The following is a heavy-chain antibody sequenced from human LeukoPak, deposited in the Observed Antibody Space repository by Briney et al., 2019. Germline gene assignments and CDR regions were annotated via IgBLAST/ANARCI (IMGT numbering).Heavy chain of an antibody. CDR1: GLTFSSYG. Sequence: TGGSLRLSCAASGLTFSSYGMHWVRQAPGKGLEWVAVIWYDGSNKYYADSVKGRFTISRDNSKNTLYLQMNSLRAEDTAVYFCARDRDVSGWYHPVDYWGQGTLVTVSS. CDR3: ARDRDVSGWYHPVDY. V-gene: IGHV3-33*01. CDR2: IWYDGSNK. D-gene: IGHD6-19*01. J-gene: IGHJ4*02.